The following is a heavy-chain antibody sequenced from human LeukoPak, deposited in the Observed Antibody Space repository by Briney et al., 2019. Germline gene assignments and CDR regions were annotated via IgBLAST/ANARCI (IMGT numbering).Heavy chain of an antibody. Sequence: EASVKVSCKASGGTFSSYAISWVRQAPGQGLEWMGGIIPIFGTANYAQKLQGRVTMTTDTSTSTAYMELRSLRSDDTAVYYCARERRYCSGGSCPNWFDPWGQGTLVTVSS. V-gene: IGHV1-69*05. J-gene: IGHJ5*02. CDR2: IIPIFGTA. CDR1: GGTFSSYA. D-gene: IGHD2-15*01. CDR3: ARERRYCSGGSCPNWFDP.